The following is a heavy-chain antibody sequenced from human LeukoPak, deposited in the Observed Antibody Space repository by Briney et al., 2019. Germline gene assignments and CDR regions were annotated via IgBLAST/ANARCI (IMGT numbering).Heavy chain of an antibody. J-gene: IGHJ4*02. V-gene: IGHV1-18*01. CDR3: ARDGPDDNYDSSGYYRSEIDY. CDR2: ISAYNGNT. D-gene: IGHD3-22*01. Sequence: GASVKVSCKASGYTFTSYGISWVRQAPGQGLEWMGWISAYNGNTNYAQKLQGRVTMTTDTSTSTAYMELRSLRSDDTAVYYCARDGPDDNYDSSGYYRSEIDYWGQGTLVTVSS. CDR1: GYTFTSYG.